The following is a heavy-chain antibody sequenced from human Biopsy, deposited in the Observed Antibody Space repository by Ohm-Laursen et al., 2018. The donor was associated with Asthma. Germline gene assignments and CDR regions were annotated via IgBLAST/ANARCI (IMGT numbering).Heavy chain of an antibody. CDR2: GGSYYDGGLK. D-gene: IGHD6-19*01. Sequence: SLRLSCSASGFTFRSYAMHWVRQAPGKGLEWVAVGGSYYDGGLKYYADSVNGRFTISRDNSKNTLSLQMNSLTAEDTAVYYCAREGVAGTHIEDWGQGTLVTVSS. CDR1: GFTFRSYA. J-gene: IGHJ4*02. V-gene: IGHV3-30-3*01. CDR3: AREGVAGTHIED.